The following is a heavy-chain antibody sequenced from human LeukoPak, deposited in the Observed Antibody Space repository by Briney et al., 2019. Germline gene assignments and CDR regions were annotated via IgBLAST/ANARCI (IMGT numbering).Heavy chain of an antibody. J-gene: IGHJ4*02. CDR1: GFTFSSYS. CDR2: IEYSSSSI. CDR3: ARSGLNRFDY. D-gene: IGHD2-15*01. Sequence: GGSLRLSCAASGFTFSSYSMNWVRQAPGKGLEWVSYIEYSSSSIYYADSVKGRFSISRDNSKNTLYLQMNSLRAEDTAAYYCARSGLNRFDYWGQGTLVTVSS. V-gene: IGHV3-48*01.